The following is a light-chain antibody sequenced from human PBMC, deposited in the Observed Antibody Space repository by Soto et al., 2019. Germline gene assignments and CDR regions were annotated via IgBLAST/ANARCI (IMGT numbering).Light chain of an antibody. CDR3: QKCDYLPI. CDR1: HDITSY. V-gene: IGKV1-33*01. CDR2: DAS. Sequence: DIQMTQSPSSLSASVGDRVTITCQASHDITSYLNWYQHKPGKAPKPLIYDASILEAGVPSRFSGSVSGIDFTFTISSLQPEDVATYYCQKCDYLPIFGRGTTVDLK. J-gene: IGKJ3*01.